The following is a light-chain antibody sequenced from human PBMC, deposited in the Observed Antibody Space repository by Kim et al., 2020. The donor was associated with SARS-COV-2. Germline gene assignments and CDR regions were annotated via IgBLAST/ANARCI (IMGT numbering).Light chain of an antibody. CDR1: QSVSSTD. CDR3: QQCSHSPPTT. V-gene: IGKV3-20*01. Sequence: EIVLTQSPGTLSLSPGERATLSCRASQSVSSTDLAWYQQKPGQAPRLLIYGGSTRATGIPDRFSGGGSGTDFTLTISRLEPEDFAVYYCQQCSHSPPTTFGQGTKLEI. J-gene: IGKJ2*01. CDR2: GGS.